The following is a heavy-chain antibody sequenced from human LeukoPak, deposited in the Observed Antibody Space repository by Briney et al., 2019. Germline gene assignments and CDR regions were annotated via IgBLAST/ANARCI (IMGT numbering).Heavy chain of an antibody. CDR2: ISGSGGST. CDR3: AKVGDYDFWTPNFDY. D-gene: IGHD3-3*01. J-gene: IGHJ4*02. CDR1: GFTFSSYA. V-gene: IGHV3-23*01. Sequence: PGGSLRLSCAASGFTFSSYAMSWVRQAPGKELEWVSAISGSGGSTYYADSVKGRFTISRDNSKNTLYLQMNSLRAEDTAVYYCAKVGDYDFWTPNFDYWGQGTLVTVSS.